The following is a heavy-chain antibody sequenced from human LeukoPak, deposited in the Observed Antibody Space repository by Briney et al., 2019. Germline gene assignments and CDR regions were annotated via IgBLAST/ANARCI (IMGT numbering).Heavy chain of an antibody. Sequence: ASVKVSCKASGYTFTGYGISWVRQAPGQGLEWMGWISAYNGNTNYAQKLQGRVTMTTDTSTSTAYMELRSLRSDDTAAYYCARDKDTAMVPGYCWGQGTLVTVSS. CDR1: GYTFTGYG. V-gene: IGHV1-18*01. J-gene: IGHJ4*02. CDR2: ISAYNGNT. D-gene: IGHD5-18*01. CDR3: ARDKDTAMVPGYC.